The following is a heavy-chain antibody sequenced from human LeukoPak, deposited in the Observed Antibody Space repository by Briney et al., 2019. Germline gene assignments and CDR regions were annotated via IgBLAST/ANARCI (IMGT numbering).Heavy chain of an antibody. V-gene: IGHV1-69*13. Sequence: SVKVSCKAPGGTFSSYAISWVRQAPGQGLEWMGGIIPIFGTANYAQKFQGRVTITADESTSTAYMELSSLRSEDTAVYYCAREVDGSGSYNWFDPWGQGTLVTVSS. D-gene: IGHD3-10*01. J-gene: IGHJ5*02. CDR2: IIPIFGTA. CDR3: AREVDGSGSYNWFDP. CDR1: GGTFSSYA.